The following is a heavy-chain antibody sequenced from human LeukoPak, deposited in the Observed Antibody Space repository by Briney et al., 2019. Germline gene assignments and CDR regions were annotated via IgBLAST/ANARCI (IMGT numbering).Heavy chain of an antibody. CDR1: GFTVSSNY. J-gene: IGHJ6*03. Sequence: PGGSLRLSCAASGFTVSSNYMNWVRQAPGKGLEWVSVIYTDGSTYYTDSVKGRFTISRDNSKNTLYLQMNSLRAEDTAVYYCAREVSSTSAIHSEEGYYYYSYMDVWGKGTTVTVSS. CDR3: AREVSSTSAIHSEEGYYYYSYMDV. D-gene: IGHD2-2*02. V-gene: IGHV3-53*01. CDR2: IYTDGST.